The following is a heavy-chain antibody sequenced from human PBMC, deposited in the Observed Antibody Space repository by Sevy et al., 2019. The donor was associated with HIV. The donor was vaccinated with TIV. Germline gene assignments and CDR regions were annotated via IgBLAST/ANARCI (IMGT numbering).Heavy chain of an antibody. D-gene: IGHD6-19*01. J-gene: IGHJ6*02. V-gene: IGHV3-23*01. CDR2: TGGRGGAT. Sequence: GGSLRLSCAASGFPFSSYAMNWVRQGPGKGLEWVSATGGRGGATYYADSVKGRFTISRDNSKNTLYLQMNSLRAEDTAVYYCARVAGGGSPTIDYYGMDVWGQGTTVTVSS. CDR3: ARVAGGGSPTIDYYGMDV. CDR1: GFPFSSYA.